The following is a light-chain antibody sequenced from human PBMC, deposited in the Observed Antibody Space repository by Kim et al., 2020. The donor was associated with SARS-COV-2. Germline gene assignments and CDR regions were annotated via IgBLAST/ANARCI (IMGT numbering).Light chain of an antibody. CDR3: QAWHIDTVI. Sequence: VPPATTTCAGIELWDQYAFWYQQRPGQSLVLIIYKDSERPSGIPERFSGSNSANTATLTISGTQAMDEADYYCQAWHIDTVIFGGGTQLTVL. J-gene: IGLJ2*01. CDR1: ELWDQY. CDR2: KDS. V-gene: IGLV3-1*01.